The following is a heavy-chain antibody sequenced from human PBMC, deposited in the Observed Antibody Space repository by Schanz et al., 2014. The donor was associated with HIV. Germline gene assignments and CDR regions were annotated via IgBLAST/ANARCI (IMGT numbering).Heavy chain of an antibody. V-gene: IGHV3-21*01. D-gene: IGHD3-22*01. CDR1: GFTFSSYS. Sequence: EVHLVESGGGLVKPGGSLKLSCAASGFTFSSYSMNWVRQAPGKGLEWVSSISSSSSYIYYADSVKGRFTVSRDNAKNSLYLHMNSLRVEDTAVYYCARPDYYDTRGYGDWGQGTLVTVSS. CDR3: ARPDYYDTRGYGD. CDR2: ISSSSSYI. J-gene: IGHJ4*02.